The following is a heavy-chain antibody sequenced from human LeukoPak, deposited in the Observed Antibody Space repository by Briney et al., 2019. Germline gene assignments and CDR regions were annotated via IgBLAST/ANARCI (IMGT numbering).Heavy chain of an antibody. J-gene: IGHJ6*02. CDR1: GFSFSTSP. CDR2: MNNGPGAT. Sequence: GGSLRLSCAASGFSFSTSPMSWVRQPPGKGLEWVSAMNNGPGATFYRDSVRGWFTISRDDSKSTLYLQMNSLRAEDMGTYYCAKTHYDLLDVWGQGTTVTVSS. V-gene: IGHV3-23*01. D-gene: IGHD5-12*01. CDR3: AKTHYDLLDV.